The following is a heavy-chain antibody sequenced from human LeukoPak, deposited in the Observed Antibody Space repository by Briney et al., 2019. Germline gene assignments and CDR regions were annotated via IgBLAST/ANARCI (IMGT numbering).Heavy chain of an antibody. CDR2: IIPILGIA. V-gene: IGHV1-69*04. J-gene: IGHJ4*02. Sequence: SVKVSCKASGGTFSSYAISWVRQAPGQGLEWMGRIIPILGIANYAQKFQGRVTITADKSTSTAYMELSSLRSEDTAVYYCARDPPYYDILTGIYWGQGTLVTVSS. CDR3: ARDPPYYDILTGIY. D-gene: IGHD3-9*01. CDR1: GGTFSSYA.